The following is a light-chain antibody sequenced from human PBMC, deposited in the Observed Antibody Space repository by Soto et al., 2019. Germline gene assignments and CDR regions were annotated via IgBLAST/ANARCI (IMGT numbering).Light chain of an antibody. CDR2: AAS. V-gene: IGKV1-5*01. CDR1: QRISSS. Sequence: IQMTQSPSTVSASVGDRVTITCRASQRISSSLAWYQQKPGKAPKVLIYAASSLDSGVPSRFSGSGYGTEFTLTVSSLQSGDFATYSCQQYESYPYSFGQGTKVDI. CDR3: QQYESYPYS. J-gene: IGKJ2*01.